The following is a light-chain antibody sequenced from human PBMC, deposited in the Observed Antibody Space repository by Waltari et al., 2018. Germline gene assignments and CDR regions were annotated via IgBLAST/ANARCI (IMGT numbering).Light chain of an antibody. V-gene: IGLV2-23*02. CDR3: SSYAGRSILI. Sequence: QSALTQPASVSGSPGQSITISCPGTSSDVASYNLFSWYQQYPGKAPRLVIYEVFKRPASVSSRFSGSKAGSTASLTISGVQAEDEATYYCSSYAGRSILIFGGGT. CDR2: EVF. J-gene: IGLJ2*01. CDR1: SSDVASYNL.